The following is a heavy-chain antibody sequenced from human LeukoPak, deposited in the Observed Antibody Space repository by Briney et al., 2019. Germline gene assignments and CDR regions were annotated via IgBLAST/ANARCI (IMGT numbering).Heavy chain of an antibody. CDR3: AREVVPAAIGWFDP. CDR2: IYHSGST. J-gene: IGHJ5*02. CDR1: GGSISSSNW. V-gene: IGHV4-4*02. D-gene: IGHD2-2*01. Sequence: SETLSLTCAVSGGSISSSNWWSWVRQPPGKGLEWIGEIYHSGSTYYNPSLKSRVTVSVDTSKNQFSLKLSSVTAADTAVYYCAREVVPAAIGWFDPWGQGTLVTVSS.